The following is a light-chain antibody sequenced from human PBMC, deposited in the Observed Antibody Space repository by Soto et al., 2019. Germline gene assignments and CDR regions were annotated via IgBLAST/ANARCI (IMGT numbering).Light chain of an antibody. CDR2: DAS. J-gene: IGKJ3*01. V-gene: IGKV1-33*01. CDR3: QQYDDVPPT. Sequence: DIPMTQSPSSLSASVGDRVTITCQASQDISNYLNWYQQKPGKAPELLIYDASNLETGVPSRFSGSGSETDFTFTISSLQPEDFATYYCQQYDDVPPTFGPGTKVDF. CDR1: QDISNY.